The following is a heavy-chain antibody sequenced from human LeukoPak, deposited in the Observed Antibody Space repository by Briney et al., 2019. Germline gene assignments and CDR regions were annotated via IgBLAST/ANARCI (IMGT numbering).Heavy chain of an antibody. J-gene: IGHJ4*02. Sequence: GASVKVSCKASGGTFSSYAISWVRQAPGQGLERMGGIIPIFGTANYAQKLQGRVTITADESTSTAYMELSSLRSEDTAVYYCARDRNTYYYGSGSYYSFDYWGREPWSPSPQ. CDR3: ARDRNTYYYGSGSYYSFDY. V-gene: IGHV1-69*13. CDR1: GGTFSSYA. CDR2: IIPIFGTA. D-gene: IGHD3-10*01.